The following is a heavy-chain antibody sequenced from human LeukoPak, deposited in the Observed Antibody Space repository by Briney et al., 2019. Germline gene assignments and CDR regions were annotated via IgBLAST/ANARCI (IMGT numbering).Heavy chain of an antibody. CDR3: ARRGYHNGLE. D-gene: IGHD2-8*01. V-gene: IGHV4-59*08. CDR1: SESISSYY. CDR2: IYYSGST. J-gene: IGHJ4*02. Sequence: SETLSLTCTVSSESISSYYWTWIRQPPGKGLEWIGYIYYSGSTNYNPSLKSRVTISLETSNNHFSLKLRSVTAADTAVYYCARRGYHNGLEWGQGTLVTVSS.